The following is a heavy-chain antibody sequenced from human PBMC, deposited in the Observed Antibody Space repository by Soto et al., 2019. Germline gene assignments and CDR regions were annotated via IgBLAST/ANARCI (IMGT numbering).Heavy chain of an antibody. CDR2: INPSGGNT. CDR3: AREGLVLVPTTVNSDYYYYAMDV. CDR1: GYTFTNNY. V-gene: IGHV1-46*01. Sequence: GASVKVSCKASGYTFTNNYVVWVRQAPGQGLEWMGIINPSGGNTIYAQKFQDRVTMTSDTSTSTIYIELSSLRSEDTAVYYCAREGLVLVPTTVNSDYYYYAMDVWGQGTTVTVSS. J-gene: IGHJ6*02. D-gene: IGHD4-17*01.